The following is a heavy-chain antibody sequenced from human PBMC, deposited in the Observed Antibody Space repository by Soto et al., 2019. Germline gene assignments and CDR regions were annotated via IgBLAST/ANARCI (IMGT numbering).Heavy chain of an antibody. CDR3: ATSYPIFGVVMPFDP. D-gene: IGHD3-3*01. CDR2: FDPEDGET. Sequence: ASVKVSCKVSGYTLTKLSMHWVRQAPGKGLEWMRRFDPEDGETIYAQKFQGRVTMTEDTSTDTAYMELSSLRSEDTAVYYCATSYPIFGVVMPFDPWGQGTLVTVSS. J-gene: IGHJ5*02. CDR1: GYTLTKLS. V-gene: IGHV1-24*01.